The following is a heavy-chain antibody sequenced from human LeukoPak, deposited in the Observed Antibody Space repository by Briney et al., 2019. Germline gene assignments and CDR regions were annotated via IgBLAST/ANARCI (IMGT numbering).Heavy chain of an antibody. Sequence: ASVKVSCKASGYTFTGYYMHWVRQAPGQGLEWMGWINPNSGGTNYAQKFQGRVTMTRDTSISTAYMELSRLRSDDTAVYYCARGRGFAVVVAATFTFDYWGQGTLVTVSS. CDR1: GYTFTGYY. V-gene: IGHV1-2*02. CDR2: INPNSGGT. CDR3: ARGRGFAVVVAATFTFDY. J-gene: IGHJ4*02. D-gene: IGHD2-15*01.